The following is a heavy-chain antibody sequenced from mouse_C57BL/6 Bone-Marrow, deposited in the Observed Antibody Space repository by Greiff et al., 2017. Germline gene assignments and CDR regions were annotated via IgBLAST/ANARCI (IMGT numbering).Heavy chain of an antibody. CDR1: GYTFTSYW. Sequence: VQLKQSGTVLARPGASVKMSCKTSGYTFTSYWMHWVKQRPGQGLEWIGAIYPGNSDTSYNQKFKGKAKLTAVTSASTAYMELSSLTNEDSAGYYCTSLNWDWFAYWGQGTLVTVSA. CDR2: IYPGNSDT. CDR3: TSLNWDWFAY. V-gene: IGHV1-5*01. D-gene: IGHD4-1*02. J-gene: IGHJ3*01.